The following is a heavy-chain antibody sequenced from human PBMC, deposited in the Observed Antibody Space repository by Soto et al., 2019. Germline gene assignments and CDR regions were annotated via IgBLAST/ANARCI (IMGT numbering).Heavy chain of an antibody. CDR2: IIPIFGTA. CDR1: GGSFSSYA. Sequence: GASVKVSCKASGGSFSSYAISWVRQAPGQGLEWMGGIIPIFGTANYAQKFQGRVTITADESTSTAYMELSSLRSEDTAVYYCARRAWLQVNYFDYWGQGTLVTVSS. CDR3: ARRAWLQVNYFDY. V-gene: IGHV1-69*13. J-gene: IGHJ4*02. D-gene: IGHD5-12*01.